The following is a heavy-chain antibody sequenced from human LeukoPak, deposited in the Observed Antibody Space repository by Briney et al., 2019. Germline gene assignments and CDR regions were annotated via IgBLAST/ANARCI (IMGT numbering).Heavy chain of an antibody. D-gene: IGHD1-26*01. V-gene: IGHV4-38-2*02. CDR3: AKWERLNRVFF. Sequence: PSETLSLTCTVSGYSISSGYYWGWIRQPPGKGLEWIGSIYHSGSTYYNTSLKSRVTISVDTSKNQFSLKLSSVTAADTAVYYCAKWERLNRVFFWGQGTLVAVSS. J-gene: IGHJ1*01. CDR2: IYHSGST. CDR1: GYSISSGYY.